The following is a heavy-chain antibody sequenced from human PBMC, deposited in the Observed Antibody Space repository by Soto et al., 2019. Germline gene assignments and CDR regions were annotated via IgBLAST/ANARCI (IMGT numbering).Heavy chain of an antibody. CDR1: GYTFTSHG. V-gene: IGHV1-18*04. D-gene: IGHD3-3*01. J-gene: IGHJ4*02. CDR3: ASRFGGYFDY. CDR2: ISVDNGDT. Sequence: QVQLVQSGAEVKKPGASVRVSCTASGYTFTSHGIGWVRQAPGQGLQWMGWISVDNGDTNYAQKFQGRVTMSTDTSTSTAYMELRSLRSDDTAVYYCASRFGGYFDYWGQGTLVTVSS.